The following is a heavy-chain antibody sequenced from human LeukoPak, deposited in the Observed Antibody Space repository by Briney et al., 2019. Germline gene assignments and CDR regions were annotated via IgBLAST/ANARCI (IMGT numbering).Heavy chain of an antibody. V-gene: IGHV3-66*01. Sequence: PGGSLRLSCAASGFSVSTNYMSWVRQAPGKGLEWVSIIFSHGTTYYADSVKGRFTISRDNSKNTLYLQMKSLRAEDTAVYYCVRDWDHFDFDSWGLGTLVTVSS. CDR2: IFSHGTT. J-gene: IGHJ5*01. D-gene: IGHD3-9*01. CDR3: VRDWDHFDFDS. CDR1: GFSVSTNY.